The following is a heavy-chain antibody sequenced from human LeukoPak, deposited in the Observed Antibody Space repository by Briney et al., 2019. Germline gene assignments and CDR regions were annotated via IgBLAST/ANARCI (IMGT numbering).Heavy chain of an antibody. CDR3: ATRHGEYSSGWYPG. Sequence: GASVKVSCKASGGTFSSYAISWVRQAPGQGLEWMGGIIPIFGTANYAQKFQGRVTITTDESTSTAYMELSSLRSEDTAVYYCATRHGEYSSGWYPGWGQGTLVTVSS. CDR1: GGTFSSYA. CDR2: IIPIFGTA. J-gene: IGHJ4*02. D-gene: IGHD6-19*01. V-gene: IGHV1-69*05.